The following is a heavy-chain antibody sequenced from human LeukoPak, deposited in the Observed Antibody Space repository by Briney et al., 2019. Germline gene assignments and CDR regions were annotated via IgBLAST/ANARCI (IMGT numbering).Heavy chain of an antibody. J-gene: IGHJ4*02. D-gene: IGHD2-15*01. CDR2: IIPIFGTA. V-gene: IGHV1-69*13. CDR3: ARGRYCSGGSCYRLFDY. CDR1: GGTFSSYA. Sequence: SVKVSCKASGGTFSSYAISWVRQAPGQGLEWMGGIIPIFGTANYAQKFQGRVTITADESTSTAYMELSSLRSEDTAVYYCARGRYCSGGSCYRLFDYWGQGTLVTVSS.